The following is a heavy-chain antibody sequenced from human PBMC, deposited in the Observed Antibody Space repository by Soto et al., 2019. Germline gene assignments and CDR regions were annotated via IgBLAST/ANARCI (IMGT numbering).Heavy chain of an antibody. CDR3: AKALQYSSSRDYFYYGMDV. V-gene: IGHV3-23*01. Sequence: LRLSCAASGFTFSNYSMSWVRQAPGKGLEWVSGMNSGGRSYYADSVKGRFTISRDTSKNMLYLQMNSLRADDTAVFYCAKALQYSSSRDYFYYGMDVWGQGTTVTVSS. D-gene: IGHD6-6*01. J-gene: IGHJ6*02. CDR2: MNSGGRS. CDR1: GFTFSNYS.